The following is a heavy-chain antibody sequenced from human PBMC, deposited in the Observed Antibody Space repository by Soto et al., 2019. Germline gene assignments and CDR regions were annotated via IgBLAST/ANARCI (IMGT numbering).Heavy chain of an antibody. V-gene: IGHV3-30*18. CDR1: GFTFSGYS. Sequence: PGGSLRLSCATSGFTFSGYSMNWVRQAPGKGLEWVAVISYDGSNKYYADSVKGRFTISRDNSKNTLYLQMNSLRAEDTAVYYCAKDQPSYGSGGDYGMDVLGQAPTVTVYS. D-gene: IGHD3-10*01. CDR3: AKDQPSYGSGGDYGMDV. J-gene: IGHJ6*02. CDR2: ISYDGSNK.